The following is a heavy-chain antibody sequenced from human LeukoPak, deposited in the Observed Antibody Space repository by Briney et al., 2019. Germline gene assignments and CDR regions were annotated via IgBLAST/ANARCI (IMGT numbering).Heavy chain of an antibody. CDR3: ARVGLGYRYDNWFDP. CDR1: GGSVSSGSYY. V-gene: IGHV4-61*01. J-gene: IGHJ5*02. Sequence: SETLSLTCTVSGGSVSSGSYYWSWIRQPPGKGLEWIGYIYYSGSTNYNPSLKSRVTISVNTSKNQFSLKLTSVTAADTAVYYCARVGLGYRYDNWFDPWGQGTLVTVSS. CDR2: IYYSGST. D-gene: IGHD5-18*01.